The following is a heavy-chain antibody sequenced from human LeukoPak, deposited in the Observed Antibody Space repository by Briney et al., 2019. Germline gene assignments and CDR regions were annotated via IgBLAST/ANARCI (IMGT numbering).Heavy chain of an antibody. D-gene: IGHD6-6*01. J-gene: IGHJ5*02. CDR1: GFTFSDYY. CDR3: ASASARPGWFDP. Sequence: GGSLRLSCAASGFTFSDYYMSWIRPAPRKGLEWVSYISSSGSTIYYADSVKGRFTISRDNAKNSLYLLMNSLRAEDTAVYYCASASARPGWFDPWGQGTRVTVSS. V-gene: IGHV3-11*01. CDR2: ISSSGSTI.